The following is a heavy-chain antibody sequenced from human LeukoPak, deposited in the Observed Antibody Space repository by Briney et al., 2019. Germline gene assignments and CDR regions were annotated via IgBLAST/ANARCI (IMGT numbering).Heavy chain of an antibody. J-gene: IGHJ4*02. CDR2: IWYDGSNK. V-gene: IGHV3-33*01. CDR1: GFTFSSYG. D-gene: IGHD6-19*01. CDR3: ARSSVAGLDY. Sequence: PGRSLRLSCAASGFTFSSYGMHWVRQAPGKGLEWVSVIWYDGSNKYYADSEKGRFTISRDNSKNTLYLQMNSLRAEDTAVYYCARSSVAGLDYWGQGTLVTVSS.